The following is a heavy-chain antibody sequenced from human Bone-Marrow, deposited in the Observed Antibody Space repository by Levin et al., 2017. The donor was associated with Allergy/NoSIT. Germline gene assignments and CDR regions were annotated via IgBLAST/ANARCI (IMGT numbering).Heavy chain of an antibody. CDR3: ARGPGLAVGKGSFDS. J-gene: IGHJ5*01. V-gene: IGHV3-66*01. Sequence: GGSLRLSCVASGFTVSSNYMRWVRQAPGKGLEWVSLIYSEGTTDYADSVKGRFTISRDKSKNTRFVEMNSLRVEDTAVYYCARGPGLAVGKGSFDSWGQGTLVTVSS. D-gene: IGHD6-19*01. CDR2: IYSEGTT. CDR1: GFTVSSNY.